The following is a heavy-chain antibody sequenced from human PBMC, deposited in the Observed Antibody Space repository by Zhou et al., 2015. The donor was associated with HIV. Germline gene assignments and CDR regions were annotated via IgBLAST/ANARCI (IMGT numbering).Heavy chain of an antibody. Sequence: QVQLVQSGAEVKKPGSSVKVSCKASGGTFSSYTISWVRQAPGQGLEWMGRIIPILGIANYAQKFQGRVTITADKSTSTAYMELSSLRSEDTAVYYCASLVGAERHWFDPWGQGTLVTVSS. CDR1: GGTFSSYT. D-gene: IGHD1-26*01. CDR3: ASLVGAERHWFDP. CDR2: IIPILGIA. J-gene: IGHJ5*02. V-gene: IGHV1-69*02.